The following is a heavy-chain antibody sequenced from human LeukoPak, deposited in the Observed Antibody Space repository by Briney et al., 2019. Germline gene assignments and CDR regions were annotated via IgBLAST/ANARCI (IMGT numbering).Heavy chain of an antibody. CDR1: GGSISSYY. CDR3: ATGYCSSTSCYTTLGYYYYMDV. V-gene: IGHV4-59*08. Sequence: SETLSLTCTVSGGSISSYYWSWIRQPPGKGLEWIGNIYYSGNTNYNPSLKSRVTISVDTSKNQFSLKLSSVTAADTAVYYCATGYCSSTSCYTTLGYYYYMDVWGKGTAVTVSS. CDR2: IYYSGNT. D-gene: IGHD2-2*02. J-gene: IGHJ6*03.